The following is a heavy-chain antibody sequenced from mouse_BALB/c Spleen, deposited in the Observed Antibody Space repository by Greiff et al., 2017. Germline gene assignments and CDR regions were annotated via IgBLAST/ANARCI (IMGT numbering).Heavy chain of an antibody. CDR2: IYPGNVNT. Sequence: VKLMESGPELVKPGASVRISCKASGYTFTSYYIHWVKQRPGQGLEWIGWIYPGNVNTKYNEKFKGKATLTADKSSSTAYMQLSSLTSEDSAVYYCARERGLVAPYFDYWGQGTTLTVSS. V-gene: IGHV1S56*01. D-gene: IGHD1-1*01. CDR1: GYTFTSYY. J-gene: IGHJ2*01. CDR3: ARERGLVAPYFDY.